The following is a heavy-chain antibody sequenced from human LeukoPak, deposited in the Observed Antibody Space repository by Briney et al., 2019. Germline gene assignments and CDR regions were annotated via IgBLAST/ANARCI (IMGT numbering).Heavy chain of an antibody. Sequence: GGSLRLSCAASGFTFSDYDMHWVRQATGKGLEWVSAIGTAGDTYYTGSVKGRFTISRENAKNSLYLQMNSLRAGDTAVSYCARVAKERVGGVYYFDYWGQGTLVTVSS. V-gene: IGHV3-13*01. CDR2: IGTAGDT. CDR3: ARVAKERVGGVYYFDY. CDR1: GFTFSDYD. D-gene: IGHD1-1*01. J-gene: IGHJ4*02.